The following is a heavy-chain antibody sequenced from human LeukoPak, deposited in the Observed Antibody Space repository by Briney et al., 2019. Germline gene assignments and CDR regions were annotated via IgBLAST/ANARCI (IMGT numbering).Heavy chain of an antibody. D-gene: IGHD2-21*02. CDR3: ARGPTSGVAVTNLGFDY. CDR1: GGSFSGYY. CDR2: INHSGST. J-gene: IGHJ4*02. Sequence: SETLSLTCAVYGGSFSGYYWSWIRQPPGKGLEWIGEINHSGSTNYNPSLKSRVTISVDTSKNQFSLKLSSVTAADTAVHYCARGPTSGVAVTNLGFDYWGQGTLVTVSS. V-gene: IGHV4-34*01.